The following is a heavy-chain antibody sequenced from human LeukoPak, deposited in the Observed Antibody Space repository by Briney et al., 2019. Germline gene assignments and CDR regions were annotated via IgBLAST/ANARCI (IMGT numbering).Heavy chain of an antibody. CDR1: GFNFNSYA. V-gene: IGHV3-30*04. D-gene: IGHD3-10*01. CDR2: ISYDGSKT. J-gene: IGHJ3*02. Sequence: PGGSLRLSCAASGFNFNSYAVHWVRQAPGKGLEWVAFISYDGSKTYHADSVKGRFTISRDTSKTPLYLQMNSLRAEDTAVYYCATELRILSWGVDAFDIWGQGTMVTVCS. CDR3: ATELRILSWGVDAFDI.